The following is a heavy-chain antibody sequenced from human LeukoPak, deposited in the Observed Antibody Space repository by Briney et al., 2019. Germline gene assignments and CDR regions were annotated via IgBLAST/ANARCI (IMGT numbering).Heavy chain of an antibody. V-gene: IGHV4-4*02. J-gene: IGHJ4*02. CDR3: AREGGPYRPLDY. Sequence: PSETLSLTCGVSGGSISSTNWWTWVRQPPGKGLEWIGEVYLDGRTNYNPSLQSRLTMSVDFSENHISLKLTSVTAADTAVYYCAREGGPYRPLDYSGQGTLVTVSS. CDR1: GGSISSTNW. CDR2: VYLDGRT.